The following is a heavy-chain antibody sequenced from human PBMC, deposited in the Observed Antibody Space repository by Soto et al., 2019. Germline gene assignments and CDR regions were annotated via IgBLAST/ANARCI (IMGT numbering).Heavy chain of an antibody. CDR1: GGSISSGYYY. Sequence: SETLSLTCSVSGGSISSGYYYWSWVRQHPGKGPACNGNIYNRVNTYYNPSLKRRLIISIDTSMDQFSLKVGSVTASDTAVYYCAGSPLYWMDVWGQGTTVTVSS. V-gene: IGHV4-30-4*01. D-gene: IGHD2-2*02. CDR3: AGSPLYWMDV. CDR2: IYNRVNT. J-gene: IGHJ6*02.